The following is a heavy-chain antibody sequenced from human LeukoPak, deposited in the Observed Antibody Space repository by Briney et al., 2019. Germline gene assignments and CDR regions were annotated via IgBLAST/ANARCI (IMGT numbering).Heavy chain of an antibody. CDR3: AKGDSSAYFYNCDY. V-gene: IGHV3-23*01. CDR1: EFSFRSYA. J-gene: IGHJ4*02. CDR2: INSAGTT. D-gene: IGHD3-22*01. Sequence: GGSLRLSCAASEFSFRSYAMSWVRQAPGKGLEWVLSINSAGTTYYADSVKGRFIISRDNSKNTLYLQMNSLRVEDTAGYYCAKGDSSAYFYNCDYWGQGTLVTVSS.